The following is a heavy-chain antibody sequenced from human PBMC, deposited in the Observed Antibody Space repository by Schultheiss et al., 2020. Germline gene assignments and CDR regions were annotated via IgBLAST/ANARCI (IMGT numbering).Heavy chain of an antibody. Sequence: ASVKVSCKASGYTFTSYDINWVRQATGQGLEWMGWMNPNSGNTGYAQKFQGRVTMTRNTSISTAYMELSSLRSEDTAVYYCASPKREYYDSSGPFHYWGQGTLVTVSS. CDR2: MNPNSGNT. D-gene: IGHD3-22*01. CDR3: ASPKREYYDSSGPFHY. CDR1: GYTFTSYD. V-gene: IGHV1-8*01. J-gene: IGHJ4*02.